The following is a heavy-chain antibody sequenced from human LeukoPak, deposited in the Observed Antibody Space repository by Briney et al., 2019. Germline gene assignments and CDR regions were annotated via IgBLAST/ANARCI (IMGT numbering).Heavy chain of an antibody. V-gene: IGHV4-4*07. CDR1: GGPISSYY. CDR2: IYTSGST. D-gene: IGHD2-2*01. J-gene: IGHJ3*02. CDR3: ARERCSSTSCYSDAFDI. Sequence: SETLSLTCTVSGGPISSYYWSWIRQPAGKGLEWIGRIYTSGSTNYNPSLKSRVTMSVDTSKNQFSLKLSSVTAADTAVYYCARERCSSTSCYSDAFDIWGQGTMVTVSS.